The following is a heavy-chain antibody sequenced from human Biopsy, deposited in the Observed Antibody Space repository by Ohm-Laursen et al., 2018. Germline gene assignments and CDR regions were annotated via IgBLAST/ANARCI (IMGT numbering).Heavy chain of an antibody. CDR1: GGSFTGHY. CDR3: ARGSNDIGGLYFPR. D-gene: IGHD2/OR15-2a*01. V-gene: IGHV4-59*11. J-gene: IGHJ4*02. CDR2: ISYTGYT. Sequence: TLSLTCTVSGGSFTGHYWSWIRQPPGKGLEWIGHISYTGYTSYNASLKSRVTISVDTSRNHFSLRLSSLTAADTAVYYCARGSNDIGGLYFPRWGQGTLLTVSS.